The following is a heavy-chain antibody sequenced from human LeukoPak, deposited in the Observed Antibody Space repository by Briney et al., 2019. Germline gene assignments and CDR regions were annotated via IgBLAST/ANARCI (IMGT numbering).Heavy chain of an antibody. D-gene: IGHD6-19*01. CDR1: GGSIRSYY. Sequence: SETLSLTCTVSGGSIRSYYWNWIRQPPGKGLEWIGYIYYSGSTNYNPSLKSRVTISVDTSKNQVSLKLSSVTAADTAVYFCARSASSSGWFGLSYNWFDPWGQGTLVTVSS. V-gene: IGHV4-59*01. CDR2: IYYSGST. CDR3: ARSASSSGWFGLSYNWFDP. J-gene: IGHJ5*02.